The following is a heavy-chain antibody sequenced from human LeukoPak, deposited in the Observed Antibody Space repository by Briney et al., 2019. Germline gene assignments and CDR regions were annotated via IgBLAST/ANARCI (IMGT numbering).Heavy chain of an antibody. V-gene: IGHV4-59*01. J-gene: IGHJ6*03. CDR3: ARVFDSGSQAYFYYMDV. Sequence: ASETLSLTCGVSVGSIRGYYWSWIRQSPEKGLEWIGYIYSSGSTNYNPSLKSRVTMSVDTSKNQLSLKVSSVTAADTAVYYCARVFDSGSQAYFYYMDVWGKGTTVTISS. CDR2: IYSSGST. CDR1: VGSIRGYY. D-gene: IGHD3-10*01.